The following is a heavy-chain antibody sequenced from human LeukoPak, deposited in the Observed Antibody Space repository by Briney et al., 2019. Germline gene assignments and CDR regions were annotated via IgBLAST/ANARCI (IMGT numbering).Heavy chain of an antibody. CDR3: AKDSVVAATRYYYMDV. CDR2: IRYDGCNK. Sequence: PGVSVRLSCAPSVFTYNIYGKHGAPDARDRGREGVAYIRYDGCNKYYAESVKGRFTISRDNSKNTLYLKMNSQRAEDTAVYYCAKDSVVAATRYYYMDVWGKGTTVTVFS. D-gene: IGHD2-15*01. J-gene: IGHJ6*03. V-gene: IGHV3-30*02. CDR1: VFTYNIYG.